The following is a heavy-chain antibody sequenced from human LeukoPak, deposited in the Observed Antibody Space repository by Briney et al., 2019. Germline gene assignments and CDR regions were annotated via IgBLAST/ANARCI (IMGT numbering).Heavy chain of an antibody. V-gene: IGHV4-39*07. D-gene: IGHD2-15*01. Sequence: SETLSLTCTVSGGSISSSSYYWGWIRQPPGKGLEWIGSIYYSGSTYYNPSLKSRVTISVDTSKNQFSLKLSSVTAADTAVYYCARGPHLGYCSGGSCYLSIRWFDPWGQGTLVTVSS. CDR3: ARGPHLGYCSGGSCYLSIRWFDP. CDR1: GGSISSSSYY. J-gene: IGHJ5*02. CDR2: IYYSGST.